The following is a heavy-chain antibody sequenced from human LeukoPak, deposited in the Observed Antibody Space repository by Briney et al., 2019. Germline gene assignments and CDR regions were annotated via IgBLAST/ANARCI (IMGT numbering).Heavy chain of an antibody. V-gene: IGHV3-21*06. CDR1: GFTFSSST. J-gene: IGHJ5*02. CDR3: VRIPNSANFPNWFDP. CDR2: ISSSSNYI. Sequence: PGGSLRLSCAASGFTFSSSTMNWVRQAPGKGLEWVSSISSSSNYIYHADSVKGRFTISRDNAKNSLYLQMNSLRAEDTAVYYCVRIPNSANFPNWFDPWGQGTLVTVSS. D-gene: IGHD4/OR15-4a*01.